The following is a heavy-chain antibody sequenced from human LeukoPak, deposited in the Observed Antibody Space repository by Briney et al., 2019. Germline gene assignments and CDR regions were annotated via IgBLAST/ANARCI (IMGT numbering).Heavy chain of an antibody. J-gene: IGHJ6*02. CDR1: GYSFPSYW. Sequence: GESLKISCKGSGYSFPSYWIGWGRQRPGKGLEGMGIIYPGNSDSRYSPSFQGQVTISADKSNSTAYLQWSSLKASDTAMYYCARHRSRDGFAPRGGYYYYYGMDVWGQGTTVTVSS. CDR2: IYPGNSDS. V-gene: IGHV5-51*01. CDR3: ARHRSRDGFAPRGGYYYYYGMDV. D-gene: IGHD5-24*01.